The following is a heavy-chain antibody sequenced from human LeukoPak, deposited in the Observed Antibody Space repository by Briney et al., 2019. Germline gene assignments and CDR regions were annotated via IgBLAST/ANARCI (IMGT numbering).Heavy chain of an antibody. CDR3: ASRYEATVTNDGDAFDI. CDR1: GGTFSSYA. J-gene: IGHJ3*02. D-gene: IGHD4-17*01. CDR2: IIPIFGTA. Sequence: ASVKVSCKASGGTFSSYAISWVRQAPGQGLEWMGGIIPIFGTANYAQKFQGRVTSTTDESTSTAYMELSSLRFEDTAVYYCASRYEATVTNDGDAFDIWGQGTMVTVSS. V-gene: IGHV1-69*05.